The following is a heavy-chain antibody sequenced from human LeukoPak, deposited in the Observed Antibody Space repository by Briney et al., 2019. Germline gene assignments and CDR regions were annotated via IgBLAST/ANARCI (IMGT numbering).Heavy chain of an antibody. D-gene: IGHD6-19*01. CDR1: GFTFSSYA. CDR3: AKVGIAVAGHFDY. J-gene: IGHJ4*02. CDR2: ISGSGGSS. V-gene: IGHV3-23*01. Sequence: GASLRLSCAASGFTFSSYAMSWVRQAPGKGLEWVSAISGSGGSSYCADSVKGRFTISRDNSKNTLYLQMNSLRAEDTAVYYCAKVGIAVAGHFDYWGQGTLVTVSS.